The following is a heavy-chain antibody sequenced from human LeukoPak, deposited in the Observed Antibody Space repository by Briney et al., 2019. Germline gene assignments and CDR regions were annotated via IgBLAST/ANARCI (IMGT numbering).Heavy chain of an antibody. Sequence: GESLKISCKGSGYSFTSYWIGWVRQVPGKGLEWMGIIYPGDSDTRYSPSFQGQVTISADKSISTAYLQWSSLKASDTAMYYCARYTITMVRAVIIPFKIDYWGQGTLVTVSS. V-gene: IGHV5-51*01. CDR3: ARYTITMVRAVIIPFKIDY. J-gene: IGHJ4*02. D-gene: IGHD3-10*01. CDR2: IYPGDSDT. CDR1: GYSFTSYW.